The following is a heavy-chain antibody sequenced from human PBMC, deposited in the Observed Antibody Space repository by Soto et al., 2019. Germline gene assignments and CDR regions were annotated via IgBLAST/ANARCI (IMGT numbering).Heavy chain of an antibody. CDR3: ARDRGIGDYYYYYGMDV. CDR1: GYTFTSYG. V-gene: IGHV1-18*01. CDR2: ISAYNGNT. D-gene: IGHD3-10*01. Sequence: ASVKVSCKASGYTFTSYGISWVRQAPGQGLEWMGWISAYNGNTNYAQKLQGRVTMTTDTSTSTAYMELRSLRSDDTAVYYCARDRGIGDYYYYYGMDVWGQGTTVTVSS. J-gene: IGHJ6*02.